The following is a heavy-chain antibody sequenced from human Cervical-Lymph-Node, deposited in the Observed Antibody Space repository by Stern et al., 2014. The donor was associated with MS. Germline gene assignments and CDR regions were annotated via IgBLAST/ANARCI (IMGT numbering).Heavy chain of an antibody. J-gene: IGHJ4*02. CDR3: ASAYSSSHYYFDY. V-gene: IGHV3-33*01. CDR1: GFSFSRYA. Sequence: MQLVESGGGVVQPGRSLRLSCAASGFSFSRYAMHWVRQAPGKGLEWVALIWYDGSNPYYADSVTGRFTISRDNFKNTLYLQMNILRAEDTAVYYCASAYSSSHYYFDYWGQGTLVTVSS. CDR2: IWYDGSNP. D-gene: IGHD6-13*01.